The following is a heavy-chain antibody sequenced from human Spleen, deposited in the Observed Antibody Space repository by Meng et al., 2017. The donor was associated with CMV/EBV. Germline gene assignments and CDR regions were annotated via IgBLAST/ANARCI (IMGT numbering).Heavy chain of an antibody. D-gene: IGHD5-18*01. CDR2: IIPIFGTS. V-gene: IGHV1-69*05. CDR1: EGTFSNHS. CDR3: ARVSDTAMVAALDF. Sequence: KPSEGTFSNHSFNWVRQAPGQGLEWMGGIIPIFGTSNYAQKFQGRLTITTDDSTNTGYMELRSLTSEDTAVYYCARVSDTAMVAALDFWGQGTLVTVSS. J-gene: IGHJ4*02.